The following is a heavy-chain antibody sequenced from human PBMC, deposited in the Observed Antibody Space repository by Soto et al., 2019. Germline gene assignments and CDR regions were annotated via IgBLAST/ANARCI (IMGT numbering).Heavy chain of an antibody. Sequence: KASETLSLTCTVSGGSISSGGYYWSWIRQHPGKGLEWIGYIYYSGSTYYNPSLKSRVTISVDTSKNQFSLKLSSVTAADTAVYYCAREIVVVPAAIGYFDYWGQGTLVTVSS. J-gene: IGHJ4*02. CDR1: GGSISSGGYY. D-gene: IGHD2-2*01. V-gene: IGHV4-31*03. CDR3: AREIVVVPAAIGYFDY. CDR2: IYYSGST.